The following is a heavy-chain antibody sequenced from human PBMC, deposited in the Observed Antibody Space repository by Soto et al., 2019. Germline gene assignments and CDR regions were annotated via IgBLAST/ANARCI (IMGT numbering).Heavy chain of an antibody. J-gene: IGHJ4*02. CDR1: GVTVSSDAYY. Sequence: PSETLSLTCTVSGVTVSSDAYYGSWIRQHPGKGLEWIGNIYHTGSTYYSPSLKSRVTISVDTSITTAYMELSRLDSDDTAVYYCARTEMTTLPNFAYWGQGTQVTVSS. V-gene: IGHV4-30-4*02. CDR2: IYHTGST. CDR3: ARTEMTTLPNFAY. D-gene: IGHD4-17*01.